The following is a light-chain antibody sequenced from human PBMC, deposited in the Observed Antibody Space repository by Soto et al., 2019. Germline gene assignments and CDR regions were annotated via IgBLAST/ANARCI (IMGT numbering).Light chain of an antibody. Sequence: MKHSSCAVSANVGNKCTIPCLASMGISSWLAWYQQKAGKAPKLLIYAASSLQSGVPSRFSGSGSGKDFTLTISSLQPEDFATYCCQHANSFPITFGQGTRLAIK. CDR1: MGISSW. V-gene: IGKV1-12*01. CDR2: AAS. J-gene: IGKJ5*01. CDR3: QHANSFPIT.